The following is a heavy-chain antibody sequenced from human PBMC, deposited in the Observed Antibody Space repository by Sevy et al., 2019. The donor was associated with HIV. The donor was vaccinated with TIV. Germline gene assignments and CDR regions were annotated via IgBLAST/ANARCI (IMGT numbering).Heavy chain of an antibody. CDR1: GFTFSSYA. CDR3: AKDGPYCSSTSCYV. J-gene: IGHJ4*02. D-gene: IGHD2-2*01. V-gene: IGHV3-23*01. Sequence: GGSRRLSCAASGFTFSSYAMSWVRQAPGKGLEWVSAISGSGGSTYYADSVKGRFTISRDNSKNTLYLQMNSLRAEDTAVYYCAKDGPYCSSTSCYVWGQGTLVTVSS. CDR2: ISGSGGST.